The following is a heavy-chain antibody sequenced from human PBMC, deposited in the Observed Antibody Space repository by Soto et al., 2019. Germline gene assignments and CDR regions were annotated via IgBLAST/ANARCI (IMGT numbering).Heavy chain of an antibody. CDR3: ARFSGYPNYYFDY. CDR1: GFTFSSYA. D-gene: IGHD5-18*01. CDR2: IYSGGST. Sequence: VGSLRLSCAASGFTFSSYAMSWVRQAPVKGLEWVSVIYSGGSTYYADSVKGRFTISRDSSKNTLYLQMNSLRAEDTAVYYCARFSGYPNYYFDYWGQGTLVTVSS. V-gene: IGHV3-53*01. J-gene: IGHJ4*02.